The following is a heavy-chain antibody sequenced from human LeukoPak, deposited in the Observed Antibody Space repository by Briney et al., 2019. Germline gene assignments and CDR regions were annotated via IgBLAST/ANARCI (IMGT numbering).Heavy chain of an antibody. V-gene: IGHV3-30-3*01. D-gene: IGHD2-21*02. Sequence: GGSLRLSCAASGFTFSYYVMHWVRQAPGKGLEWVAFISSDGSDKYYADSMKGRFTISRDNSKNTLYLQMTSLRGEDTAMYYCAREGTARDAFDIWGQGTMVTVSS. J-gene: IGHJ3*02. CDR3: AREGTARDAFDI. CDR1: GFTFSYYV. CDR2: ISSDGSDK.